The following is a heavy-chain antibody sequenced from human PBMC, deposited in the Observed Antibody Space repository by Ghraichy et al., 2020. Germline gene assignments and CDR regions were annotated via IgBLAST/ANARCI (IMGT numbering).Heavy chain of an antibody. CDR1: GFTFSSYA. V-gene: IGHV3-23*01. D-gene: IGHD3-10*01. CDR3: AKDKDYGSGSYYNGWDY. Sequence: GGSLRLSCAASGFTFSSYAMSWVRQAPGKGLEWVSAISGSGGSTYYADSVKGRFTISRDNSKNTLYLQMNSLRAEDTAVYYCAKDKDYGSGSYYNGWDYWGQGTLVTVAS. CDR2: ISGSGGST. J-gene: IGHJ4*02.